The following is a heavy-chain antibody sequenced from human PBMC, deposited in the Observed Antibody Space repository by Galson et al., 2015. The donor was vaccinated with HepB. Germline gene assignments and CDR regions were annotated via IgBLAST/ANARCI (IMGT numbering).Heavy chain of an antibody. CDR2: ISHDGSRQ. V-gene: IGHV3-33*03. D-gene: IGHD3-10*01. CDR1: GFTFSLYG. J-gene: IGHJ6*02. Sequence: SLRLSCAASGFTFSLYGVHWVRQAPGKGLEWVAMISHDGSRQHYADSVKGRFSISRDNSKSTHFLQMDSLRAEDTATYFCAKDRFGSGSFYNGLGAWGQGTKVTVSS. CDR3: AKDRFGSGSFYNGLGA.